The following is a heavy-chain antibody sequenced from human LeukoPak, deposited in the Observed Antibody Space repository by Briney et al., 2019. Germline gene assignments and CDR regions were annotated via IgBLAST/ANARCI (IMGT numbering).Heavy chain of an antibody. CDR2: ISSSSSTI. J-gene: IGHJ5*02. Sequence: GGSLRLSCAASGITFSSYSMNWVRQAPGKGLEWVSYISSSSSTIYYADSVKGRFTISRDNAKNSLYLQMNSLRDEDTAVYYCARDAYYDFWSGYYPNWFDPWGQGTLVTVSS. CDR1: GITFSSYS. V-gene: IGHV3-48*02. D-gene: IGHD3-3*01. CDR3: ARDAYYDFWSGYYPNWFDP.